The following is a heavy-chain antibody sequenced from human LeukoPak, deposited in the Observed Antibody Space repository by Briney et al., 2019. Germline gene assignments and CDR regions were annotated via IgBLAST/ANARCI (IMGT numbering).Heavy chain of an antibody. CDR2: IKEDGSDK. J-gene: IGHJ4*02. CDR3: AKVTIGHLDY. Sequence: PGGSLRLSCAASGFTFSNYWMSWVRQAPGKGLEWVANIKEDGSDKYYVDSVKGRFTISRDNAKNSLYLQKNSLRAEDTAVYYCAKVTIGHLDYWGQGTLVTVSS. CDR1: GFTFSNYW. D-gene: IGHD1-14*01. V-gene: IGHV3-7*01.